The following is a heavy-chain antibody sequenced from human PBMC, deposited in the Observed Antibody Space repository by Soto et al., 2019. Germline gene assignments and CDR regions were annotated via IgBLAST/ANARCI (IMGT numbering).Heavy chain of an antibody. D-gene: IGHD3-10*01. V-gene: IGHV3-53*01. CDR2: MHRGGTT. CDR1: GFSVSATS. CDR3: ARVNSTLVDHFDC. Sequence: EVQLVESGGNLIQPGGSLRLSCVVSGFSVSATSIFWVRQATGKGLEWVSLMHRGGTTDNADSVKGRFTTSRDKSKNTLYLHMNGLRVEDTAVYYCARVNSTLVDHFDCWGQGTLVTVSS. J-gene: IGHJ4*02.